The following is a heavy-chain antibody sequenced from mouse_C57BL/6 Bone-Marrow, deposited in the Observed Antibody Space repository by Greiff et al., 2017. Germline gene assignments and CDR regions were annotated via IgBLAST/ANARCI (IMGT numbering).Heavy chain of an antibody. CDR2: ISSGGSYT. V-gene: IGHV5-6*01. CDR3: ARLPYYYGSSYGWFAY. J-gene: IGHJ3*01. Sequence: DVHLVESGGDLVKPGGSLKLSCAASGFTFSSYGMSWVRQTPDKRLEWVATISSGGSYTYYPDSVKGRFTISRDNAKNTLYLQMSRLKSEDTAMYYCARLPYYYGSSYGWFAYWGQGTLVTVSA. CDR1: GFTFSSYG. D-gene: IGHD1-1*01.